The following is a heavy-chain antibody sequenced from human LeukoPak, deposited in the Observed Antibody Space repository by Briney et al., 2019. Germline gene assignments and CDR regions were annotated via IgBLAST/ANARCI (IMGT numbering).Heavy chain of an antibody. D-gene: IGHD6-19*01. J-gene: IGHJ3*02. CDR2: IRYDGSNK. CDR3: ARDVEPPGYSSGWYTQTYDI. V-gene: IGHV3-30*02. Sequence: GGSLRLSCAASGFTFSSYGMHWVRQAPGKGLKWVAFIRYDGSNKYYADSVKGRFTISRDNSKNTLYLQMNSLRAEDTAVYYCARDVEPPGYSSGWYTQTYDIWGQGTMVTVSS. CDR1: GFTFSSYG.